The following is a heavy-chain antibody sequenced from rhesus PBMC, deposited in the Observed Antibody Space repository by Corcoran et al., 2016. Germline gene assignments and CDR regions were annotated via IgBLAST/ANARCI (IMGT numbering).Heavy chain of an antibody. V-gene: IGHV4S10*01. D-gene: IGHD6-31*01. CDR1: GGSISDSYR. Sequence: QVQLQESGPGVVKPSETLSLTCAVSGGSISDSYRWSWIRQPPGKGLVGIGYIYGCSTSTNYNPALKSRVTISNDTSKNQFSVKPSSVTAADTAVYYCAGGRSYSSGWYVDYWGQGVLVTVSS. J-gene: IGHJ4*01. CDR2: IYGCSTST. CDR3: AGGRSYSSGWYVDY.